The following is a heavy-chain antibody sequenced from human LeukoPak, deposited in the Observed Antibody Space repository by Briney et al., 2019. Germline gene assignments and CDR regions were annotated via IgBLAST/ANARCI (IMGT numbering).Heavy chain of an antibody. CDR1: GFTFSNFL. D-gene: IGHD1-26*01. CDR3: AKKGATTGDFDY. CDR2: ISGSGGDT. V-gene: IGHV3-23*01. Sequence: GGSLRPSCAASGFTFSNFLMTWVRQAPGKGPEWVSAISGSGGDTYYADSVKGRFTISRDNSKNTLYLQMNSLRAEDTAVYYCAKKGATTGDFDYWGQGTLVTVSS. J-gene: IGHJ4*02.